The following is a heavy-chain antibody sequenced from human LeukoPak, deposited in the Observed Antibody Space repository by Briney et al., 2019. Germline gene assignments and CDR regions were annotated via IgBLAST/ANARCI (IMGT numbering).Heavy chain of an antibody. CDR1: GGSFSGYY. CDR2: IYYSGGT. D-gene: IGHD6-13*01. CDR3: ARRSDDSSWYKSGSVWFDP. Sequence: PSETLSLTCAVYGGSFSGYYWSWIRQPPGKGLEWIGYIYYSGGTSYNPSLKSRVTISVDTSKNQFSLKLSSVTAADTAVYYCARRSDDSSWYKSGSVWFDPWGQGTLVTVSS. J-gene: IGHJ5*02. V-gene: IGHV4-59*08.